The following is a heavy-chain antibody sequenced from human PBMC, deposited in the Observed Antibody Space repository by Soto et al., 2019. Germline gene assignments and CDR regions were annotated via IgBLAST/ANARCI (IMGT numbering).Heavy chain of an antibody. V-gene: IGHV5-10-1*01. J-gene: IGHJ4*02. CDR1: GYSFTAYW. CDR3: TRRASSSFYQFDF. D-gene: IGHD2-2*01. CDR2: IDPSDSYV. Sequence: GESLKISCQASGYSFTAYWITWVRQMPGKGLEWMATIDPSDSYVDYSPSFRGHVTFSVDRSITTVYLQWNSLKASDSAMYFCTRRASSSFYQFDFWGQGALVTVSS.